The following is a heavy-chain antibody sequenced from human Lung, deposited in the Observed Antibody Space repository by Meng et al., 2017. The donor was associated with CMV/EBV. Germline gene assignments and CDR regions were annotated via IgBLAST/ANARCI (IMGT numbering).Heavy chain of an antibody. CDR1: GGSISSSNYF. Sequence: SETLSLTCTVSGGSISSSNYFWGWIRQPPGKGLEWIGIIYYTGSTSYNPSLASRVTISVDTSKNQFSLRLTSVTAADTAVYVCASLWFEYEDPVYYFDDWGQGXLVTVSS. CDR2: IYYTGST. D-gene: IGHD3-10*01. V-gene: IGHV4-39*07. CDR3: ASLWFEYEDPVYYFDD. J-gene: IGHJ4*02.